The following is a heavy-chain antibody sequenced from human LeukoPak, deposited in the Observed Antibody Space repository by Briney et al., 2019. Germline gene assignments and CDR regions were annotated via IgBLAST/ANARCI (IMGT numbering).Heavy chain of an antibody. CDR2: VRSDGTGP. CDR3: ARSTSGTYDY. CDR1: GFTFSSYW. J-gene: IGHJ4*02. Sequence: GGSLRLSCAASGFTFSSYWMHWVRQVPGEGLMWVSRVRSDGTGPTYAASVKGRFTTSRDNAKNTLYLQMNSLRVEDTAVYYCARSTSGTYDYWGQGTSVIVSS. D-gene: IGHD1-26*01. V-gene: IGHV3-74*03.